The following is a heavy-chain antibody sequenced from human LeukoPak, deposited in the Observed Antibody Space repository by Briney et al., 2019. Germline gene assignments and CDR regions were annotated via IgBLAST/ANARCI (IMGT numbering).Heavy chain of an antibody. CDR2: IIPIFGTA. D-gene: IGHD6-6*01. CDR3: ARWGPEQLVQGDGAFDI. Sequence: ASVKVSCKASGGTFSSYAISWVRQAPGQGLEWMGGIIPIFGTANYAQKFQGRVTITTDESTSTAYMELSSLTSEDTAVYYCARWGPEQLVQGDGAFDIWGQGTMVTVSS. J-gene: IGHJ3*02. V-gene: IGHV1-69*05. CDR1: GGTFSSYA.